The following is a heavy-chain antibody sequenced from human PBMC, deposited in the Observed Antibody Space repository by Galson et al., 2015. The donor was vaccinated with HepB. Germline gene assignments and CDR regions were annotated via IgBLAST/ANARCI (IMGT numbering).Heavy chain of an antibody. D-gene: IGHD3-3*01. CDR2: IWYDGSNK. CDR1: GFSFSDYG. CDR3: ARNQNDFWSGFYAEAFDI. Sequence: SLRLSCAASGFSFSDYGMQWVRQAPGKGLEWVAVIWYDGSNKYYADSVQGRFTISRDNSKNTLYLQMNSLRAEDTAVYYCARNQNDFWSGFYAEAFDIWGQGTMVTVSS. V-gene: IGHV3-33*01. J-gene: IGHJ3*02.